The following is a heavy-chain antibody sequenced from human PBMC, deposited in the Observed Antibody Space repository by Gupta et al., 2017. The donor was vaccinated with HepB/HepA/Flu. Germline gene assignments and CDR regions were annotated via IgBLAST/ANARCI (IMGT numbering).Heavy chain of an antibody. V-gene: IGHV3-20*04. CDR3: ARETANNGYYIDY. D-gene: IGHD2-8*01. Sequence: EVQLVESGGRVVRPGGSLRLSCAASGFTFHDYCMSWVRQVPGKGLEWVSDINWNGVSAIYADSVRGRFTISRDNAKNSLFLQMSNVRAEDTALYYCARETANNGYYIDYWGQGTLVTVSS. CDR1: GFTFHDYC. CDR2: INWNGVSA. J-gene: IGHJ4*02.